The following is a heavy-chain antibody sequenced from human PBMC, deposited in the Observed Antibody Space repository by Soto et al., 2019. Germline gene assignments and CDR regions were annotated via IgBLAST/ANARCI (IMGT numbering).Heavy chain of an antibody. CDR1: GFTFSSYA. V-gene: IGHV3-30*04. Sequence: QVPLVESGGDVVKPGRSLRLSCAASGFTFSSYAIHWVRQAPGKGLEWVAVISSDGSNKVYADSVKGRFTISRDNSKNTLYLQMYSLRPEDTAVYYCARGHSSGWFYFDYWGQGTLVTVSS. CDR3: ARGHSSGWFYFDY. D-gene: IGHD6-19*01. J-gene: IGHJ4*02. CDR2: ISSDGSNK.